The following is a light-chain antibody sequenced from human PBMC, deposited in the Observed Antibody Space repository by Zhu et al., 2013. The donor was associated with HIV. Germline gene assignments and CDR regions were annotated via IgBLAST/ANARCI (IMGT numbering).Light chain of an antibody. Sequence: SYELTQPPSVSVSPGQTASITCSGDKLGDNFASWYQQKPGQSPVLVIFQDSQRPSGIPERFSGSNSGNTATLTVSRVEAGDEADYYCQVWDGTTDHPVVFGGGTKLTVL. CDR3: QVWDGTTDHPVV. CDR2: QDS. V-gene: IGLV3-1*01. J-gene: IGLJ2*01. CDR1: KLGDNF.